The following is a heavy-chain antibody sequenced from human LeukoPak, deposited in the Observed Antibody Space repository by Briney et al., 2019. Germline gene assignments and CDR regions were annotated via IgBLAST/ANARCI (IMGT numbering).Heavy chain of an antibody. D-gene: IGHD3-22*01. J-gene: IGHJ6*02. CDR1: GGSFSGYY. CDR3: ARGFTMIDV. Sequence: SETLSLTCAVYGGSFSGYYWSWIRQPPGKGLEWIGEINHSGSTNYNPSLKSRVTISVDTSKSQFSLKLSSVTAADTAVYYCARGFTMIDVWGQGTTVTVSS. V-gene: IGHV4-34*01. CDR2: INHSGST.